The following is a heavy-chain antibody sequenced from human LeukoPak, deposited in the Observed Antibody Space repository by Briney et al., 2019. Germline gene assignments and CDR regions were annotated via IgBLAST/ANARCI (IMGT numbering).Heavy chain of an antibody. CDR1: GGSISSYY. D-gene: IGHD4-17*01. Sequence: SSETLSLTCTVSGGSISSYYWSWIRQPPGKGLEWIGYIYYSGSTNYNPSLKDRVTISVDTSKNQFSLKLSSVTAADTAVYYCATATVTTRAYYYYMDVWGKGTTVTVSS. CDR2: IYYSGST. J-gene: IGHJ6*03. V-gene: IGHV4-59*08. CDR3: ATATVTTRAYYYYMDV.